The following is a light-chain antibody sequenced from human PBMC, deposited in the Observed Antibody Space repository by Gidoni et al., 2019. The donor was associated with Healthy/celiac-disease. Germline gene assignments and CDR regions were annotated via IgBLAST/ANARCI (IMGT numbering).Light chain of an antibody. CDR1: QSVSSY. CDR3: QQRSNWPPLT. J-gene: IGKJ4*01. CDR2: DAS. V-gene: IGKV3-11*01. Sequence: ELFLTQSSATLSLSPGERATLSCRASQSVSSYLAWYQQKPGQAPRLLIYDASNWASGIPARFSGSGSGTDFTLTISSLEPEDFAVYYCQQRSNWPPLTFGGGTKVEIK.